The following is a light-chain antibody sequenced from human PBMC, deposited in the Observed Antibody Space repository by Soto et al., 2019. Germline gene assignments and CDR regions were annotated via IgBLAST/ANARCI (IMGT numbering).Light chain of an antibody. Sequence: DIQMTQSPSSLSACVGDRVTITCRASQGISNYLAWYQQKPGKVPKLLIYSASTLQLGVPSRFSGSGSGTDFTLTISSLQPEDVATYYCQKHNSAPFTFGPGTKVDIK. V-gene: IGKV1-27*01. J-gene: IGKJ3*01. CDR1: QGISNY. CDR2: SAS. CDR3: QKHNSAPFT.